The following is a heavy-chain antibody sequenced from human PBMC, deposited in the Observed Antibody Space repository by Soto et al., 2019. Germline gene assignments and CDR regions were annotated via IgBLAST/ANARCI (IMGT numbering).Heavy chain of an antibody. CDR2: IHHSGST. Sequence: PSETLSLTCAVSGGSVTSGHYWDWIRQPPGKGLEWIGSIHHSGSTYYNPSLKSRVTISVDTSKNQLSLKLRSVTAADTAVYYCARSYDSSAYFPNYYYGMDVWGQGTTLTVSS. CDR1: GGSVTSGHY. D-gene: IGHD3-22*01. J-gene: IGHJ6*02. V-gene: IGHV4-38-2*01. CDR3: ARSYDSSAYFPNYYYGMDV.